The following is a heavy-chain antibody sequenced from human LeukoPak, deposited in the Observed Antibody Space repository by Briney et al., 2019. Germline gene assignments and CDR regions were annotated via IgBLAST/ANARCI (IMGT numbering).Heavy chain of an antibody. CDR2: ISSSSSYI. D-gene: IGHD3-22*01. CDR3: ARDASDHYYDSSGYYSFDY. J-gene: IGHJ4*02. CDR1: GFTFSSYT. Sequence: PGGSLRLSCAASGFTFSSYTMYWVRQAPGKGLEWVSSISSSSSYIYYADSVKGRFTISRDNAKNSLYLQMNSLRAEDTAVYYCARDASDHYYDSSGYYSFDYWGQGTLVTVSS. V-gene: IGHV3-21*01.